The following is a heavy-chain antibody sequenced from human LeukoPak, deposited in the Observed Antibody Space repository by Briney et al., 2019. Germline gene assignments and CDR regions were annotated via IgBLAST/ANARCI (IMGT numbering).Heavy chain of an antibody. D-gene: IGHD3-10*01. J-gene: IGHJ4*02. Sequence: GGSLRLSCAASGFTFRNAWMSWVRQAPGKGLEWVGLIKSKTDGGTTDYAAPVKGRFTISRDDSKNTLFLQVNGLKTEDTAVYYCTTGITMVRGVIHLIDYWGQGTLVTVSS. CDR1: GFTFRNAW. CDR2: IKSKTDGGTT. V-gene: IGHV3-15*01. CDR3: TTGITMVRGVIHLIDY.